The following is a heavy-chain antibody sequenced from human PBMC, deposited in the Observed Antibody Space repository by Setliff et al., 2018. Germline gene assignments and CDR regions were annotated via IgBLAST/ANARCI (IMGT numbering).Heavy chain of an antibody. V-gene: IGHV4-34*01. Sequence: SETLSLTCSVSDFSINSGYYWSWIRQPPGKGLEWIGEINHSGSTNYNPSLKSRVTISVDTSKNQFSLKLSSVTAADTAVYYCARGGYSRGPPVYYFDYWGQGTLVTVSS. D-gene: IGHD5-12*01. CDR2: INHSGST. CDR3: ARGGYSRGPPVYYFDY. CDR1: DFSINSGYY. J-gene: IGHJ4*02.